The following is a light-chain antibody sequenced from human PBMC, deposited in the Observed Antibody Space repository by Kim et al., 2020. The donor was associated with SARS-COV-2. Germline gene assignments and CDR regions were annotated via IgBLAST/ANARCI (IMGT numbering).Light chain of an antibody. CDR1: STDIGTGYD. Sequence: TVTISCIGTSTDIGTGYDVHWYQHLPGTGPKLLIFDNNKRPSGVPDRFSGSKSGASASLAITGLQAEDEADYYCQSYDNSLGGVVFGGGTQLTVL. V-gene: IGLV1-40*03. CDR3: QSYDNSLGGVV. CDR2: DNN. J-gene: IGLJ2*01.